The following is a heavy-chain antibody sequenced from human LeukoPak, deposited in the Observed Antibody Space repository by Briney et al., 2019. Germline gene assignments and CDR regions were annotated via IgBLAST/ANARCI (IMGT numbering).Heavy chain of an antibody. CDR3: ATIRGSIQLWPN. D-gene: IGHD5-18*01. CDR1: GFTFSDYY. V-gene: IGHV3-11*06. Sequence: PGGSLRLSCAASGFTFSDYYMSWIRQAPGKGLEWVSYISSSSSYTNYADSVKGRFTISRDNAKNSLYLQMNSLRAEDTAVFYCATIRGSIQLWPNWGQGTLVTVSS. J-gene: IGHJ4*02. CDR2: ISSSSSYT.